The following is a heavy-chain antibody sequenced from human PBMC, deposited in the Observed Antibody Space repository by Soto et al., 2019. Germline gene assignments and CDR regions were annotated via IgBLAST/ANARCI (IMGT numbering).Heavy chain of an antibody. V-gene: IGHV4-39*01. CDR3: ARLPSRHLVDY. D-gene: IGHD3-3*02. CDR2: MFYGVST. J-gene: IGHJ4*02. CDR1: GSSINSSGYY. Sequence: CTVSGSSINSSGYYWGWIRQPLGKGLEWIGSMFYGVSTYYNPSLKSRVTVSVDTSKNQFSLNLRSVTAADTAVYYCARLPSRHLVDYWGQGTLVTVSS.